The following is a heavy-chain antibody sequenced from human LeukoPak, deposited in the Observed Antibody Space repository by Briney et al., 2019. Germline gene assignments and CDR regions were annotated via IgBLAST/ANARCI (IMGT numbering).Heavy chain of an antibody. Sequence: ASVKVSCKASGYTFTSNYIHWVRQAPGQGLEWMGMIYPRDGSTSYAQNFQGRVTVTRDTSTSTVHMELSGLRSEDTAVYYRARDQEGFDYWGQGTLVTVSS. CDR1: GYTFTSNY. J-gene: IGHJ4*02. CDR2: IYPRDGST. CDR3: ARDQEGFDY. V-gene: IGHV1-46*01.